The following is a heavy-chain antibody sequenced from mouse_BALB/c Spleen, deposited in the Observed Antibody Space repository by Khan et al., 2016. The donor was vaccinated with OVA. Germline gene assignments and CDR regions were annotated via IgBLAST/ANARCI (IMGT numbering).Heavy chain of an antibody. Sequence: EVQLVESGGGLVQPGGSRKLSCAASGFTFSNFGMHWVRQAPKKGLEWVAYMSSGSSTIYYVDTVKGRFTISRDNLKNILFLQMTSLMSEDTAMYYCARSGGNFHWYFDVWGAGTSVTVSS. CDR1: GFTFSNFG. V-gene: IGHV5-17*02. CDR2: MSSGSSTI. D-gene: IGHD3-1*01. CDR3: ARSGGNFHWYFDV. J-gene: IGHJ1*01.